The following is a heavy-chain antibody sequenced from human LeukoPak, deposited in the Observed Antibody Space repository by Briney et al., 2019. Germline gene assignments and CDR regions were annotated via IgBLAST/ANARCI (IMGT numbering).Heavy chain of an antibody. CDR3: ARERGLD. Sequence: GRSLRLSCAASGFTFSSYSMTWVRQAPGKGLEWVSYISSSSSTIYYADSVKGRFTISRDNAKNSLYLQMNSLRGEDTAVYYCARERGLDWGQGTLVTVSS. CDR1: GFTFSSYS. J-gene: IGHJ4*02. V-gene: IGHV3-48*01. CDR2: ISSSSSTI.